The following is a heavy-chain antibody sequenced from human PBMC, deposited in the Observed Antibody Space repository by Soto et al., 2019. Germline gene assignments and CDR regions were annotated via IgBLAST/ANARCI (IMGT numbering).Heavy chain of an antibody. J-gene: IGHJ4*02. Sequence: GGSLRLSCAASGFTFSSYAMSWVRQAPGKGLEWVSAISGSGGSTYYANSVKGRFTISKDNSKNTLYLQMNSLRAEDTAVYYCAKGVRGFRTAVSVDYWGQGTLVTVSS. V-gene: IGHV3-23*01. CDR1: GFTFSSYA. CDR2: ISGSGGST. CDR3: AKGVRGFRTAVSVDY. D-gene: IGHD1-26*01.